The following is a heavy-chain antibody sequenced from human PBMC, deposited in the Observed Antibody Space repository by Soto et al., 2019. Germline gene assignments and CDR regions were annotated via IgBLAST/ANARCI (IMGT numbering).Heavy chain of an antibody. CDR2: IYWDDDK. V-gene: IGHV2-5*02. D-gene: IGHD3-10*01. J-gene: IGHJ5*02. Sequence: QITLKESGPPLVKPTQTLTLTCTFSGFSLSTSGVGVGWIRQPPGKALEWLALIYWDDDKRYSPSLKSRLTITKDTSKNQVVLTMTNMDPVDTATYYCAHSLHPATMVRGVWWFDPWGQGTLVTVST. CDR1: GFSLSTSGVG. CDR3: AHSLHPATMVRGVWWFDP.